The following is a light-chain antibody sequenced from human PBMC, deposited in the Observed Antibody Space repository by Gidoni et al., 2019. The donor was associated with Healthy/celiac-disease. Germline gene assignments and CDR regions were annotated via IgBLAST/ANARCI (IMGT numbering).Light chain of an antibody. Sequence: DIVMTQSPDSLAVSLGERATINCKSSQSVLYCSNNKNYLAWYQQKPGQPTKLLIYWASTRESGVPDRFSGSWSGTDFTLTISSLQAEDVAVYYCQQDYSTPYTFGQGTKLEIK. CDR1: QSVLYCSNNKNY. CDR2: WAS. J-gene: IGKJ2*01. CDR3: QQDYSTPYT. V-gene: IGKV4-1*01.